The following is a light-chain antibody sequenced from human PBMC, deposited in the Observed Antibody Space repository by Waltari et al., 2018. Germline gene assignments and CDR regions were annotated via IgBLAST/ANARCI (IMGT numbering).Light chain of an antibody. CDR3: SSYISSDTLEL. Sequence: HSALTQPASVSGSPGQSITISCTGTSSDVGGYNYVSWYQQHPGKAPKLMSYDVSNRPSGVANRCSGSNSGNTASLTISGLQAEDEADYYCSSYISSDTLELFGGGTSLTIL. V-gene: IGLV2-14*03. CDR2: DVS. J-gene: IGLJ2*01. CDR1: SSDVGGYNY.